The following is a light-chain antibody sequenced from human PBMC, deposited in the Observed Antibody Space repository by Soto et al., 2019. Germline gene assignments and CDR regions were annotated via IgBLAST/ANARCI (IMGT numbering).Light chain of an antibody. CDR2: KAS. CDR1: HTISSW. Sequence: DIQMTQSPSTLSGSVGDRVTITCRAIHTISSWLAWYQQKPGESPNLLIYKASSLENGVPSRFSGSGSGTEFTLTISSLQPDDFATYYCQKYNDYSMWTFGPGTKVDIK. J-gene: IGKJ1*01. V-gene: IGKV1-5*03. CDR3: QKYNDYSMWT.